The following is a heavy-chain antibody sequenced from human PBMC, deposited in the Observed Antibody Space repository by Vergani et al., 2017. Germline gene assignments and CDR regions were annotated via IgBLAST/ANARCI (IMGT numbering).Heavy chain of an antibody. CDR2: IYPGDSEV. V-gene: IGHV5-51*01. J-gene: IGHJ3*01. CDR1: GYIFSNFW. D-gene: IGHD3-10*01. CDR3: ASGGHGSENGGALQL. Sequence: EKQLMQSGSETEKPGESLKISCQAFGYIFSNFWIGWVRQRPGRGLEWMGIIYPGDSEVKSNPTFRGQVIFSVDTSVNTAYLQWRSLQASDTATYFCASGGHGSENGGALQLWGQGTNITVSS.